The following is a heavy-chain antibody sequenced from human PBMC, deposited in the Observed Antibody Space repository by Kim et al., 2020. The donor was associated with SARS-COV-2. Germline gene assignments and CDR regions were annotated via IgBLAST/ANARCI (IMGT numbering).Heavy chain of an antibody. V-gene: IGHV4-39*07. CDR2: IYYSGST. CDR1: GGSISSSSYY. D-gene: IGHD3-10*01. CDR3: ARSDMVRAYPYYFDY. Sequence: SETLSLTCTVSGGSISSSSYYWGWIRQPPGKGLEWIGSIYYSGSTYYNPSLKSRVTISVDTSKNQFSLKLSSVTAADTAVYYCARSDMVRAYPYYFDYWGQGTLVTVSS. J-gene: IGHJ4*02.